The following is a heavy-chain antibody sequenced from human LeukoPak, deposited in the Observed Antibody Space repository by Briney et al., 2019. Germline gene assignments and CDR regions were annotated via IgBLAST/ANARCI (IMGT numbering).Heavy chain of an antibody. Sequence: GGSLRLSCAASGFSFSSYSMNWVRQAPGKGLQWVSYISSLSAIYYTDSVKGRFTIPRDNAQNSLHLQMNSLRDEDTAVYYCVRDWSRGYFDYWGQGTLVTVSS. J-gene: IGHJ4*02. CDR2: ISSLSAI. CDR3: VRDWSRGYFDY. CDR1: GFSFSSYS. D-gene: IGHD3-3*01. V-gene: IGHV3-48*02.